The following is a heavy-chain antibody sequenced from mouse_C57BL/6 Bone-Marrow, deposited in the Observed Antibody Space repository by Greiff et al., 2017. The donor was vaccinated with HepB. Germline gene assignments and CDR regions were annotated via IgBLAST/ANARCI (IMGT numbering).Heavy chain of an antibody. CDR1: GYAFSSSW. Sequence: QVQLQQSGPELVKPGASVKISCKASGYAFSSSWMSWVKQRPGKGLEWIGRIYPGDGDTNYNGKFKGKATLTADKSSSTAYMQLSSLTSEDSAVYFCATYYGSSYRYFDVWGTGTTVTVSS. V-gene: IGHV1-82*01. J-gene: IGHJ1*03. CDR2: IYPGDGDT. CDR3: ATYYGSSYRYFDV. D-gene: IGHD1-1*01.